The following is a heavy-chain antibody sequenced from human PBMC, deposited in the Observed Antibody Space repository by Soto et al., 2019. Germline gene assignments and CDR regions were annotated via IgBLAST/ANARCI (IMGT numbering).Heavy chain of an antibody. CDR3: VKDLFGMDV. CDR1: GFTFNQYS. V-gene: IGHV3-64D*06. CDR2: ISSNGGGT. Sequence: LRLSCSASGFTFNQYSMQWVRQSPGKGLQFVSTISSNGGGTDYTDSVKGRFTISRDNSKKTLYLQMSRLRPGDTAVYYCVKDLFGMDVWGQGTTVTVSS. J-gene: IGHJ6*02.